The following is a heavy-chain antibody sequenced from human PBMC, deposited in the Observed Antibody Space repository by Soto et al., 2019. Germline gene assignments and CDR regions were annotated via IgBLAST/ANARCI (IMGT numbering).Heavy chain of an antibody. Sequence: EVQLVESGGGLVQPGRSLRLSCAASGFTFDDYAMHWVRQAPGKGLEWVSGISWNSGSIGYADSVKGRFTISRDNAKNSLYLQMNSLRADDTALYYCAKDPSWGSSQFDYWGQGTLVTVSS. CDR1: GFTFDDYA. J-gene: IGHJ4*02. D-gene: IGHD6-19*01. V-gene: IGHV3-9*01. CDR3: AKDPSWGSSQFDY. CDR2: ISWNSGSI.